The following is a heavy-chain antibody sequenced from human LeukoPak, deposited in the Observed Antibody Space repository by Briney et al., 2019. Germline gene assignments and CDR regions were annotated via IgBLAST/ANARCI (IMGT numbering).Heavy chain of an antibody. D-gene: IGHD1-26*01. CDR3: ARDSEGASGSYRFDY. CDR1: GGSISSSNW. V-gene: IGHV4-4*02. CDR2: IYYSGST. J-gene: IGHJ4*02. Sequence: SGTLSLTCAVSGGSISSSNWWSWVRQPPGKGLEWIGSIYYSGSTYYNPSLKSRVTISVDTSKNQFSLKLSSVTAADTAVYYCARDSEGASGSYRFDYWGQGTLVTVSS.